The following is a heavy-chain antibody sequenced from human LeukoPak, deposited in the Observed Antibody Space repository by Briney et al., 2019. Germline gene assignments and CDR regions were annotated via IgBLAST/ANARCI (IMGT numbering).Heavy chain of an antibody. V-gene: IGHV4-59*12. D-gene: IGHD3-10*01. CDR2: IYYSGST. CDR3: ARDKGPLWFGELNYFDY. CDR1: GGSISSYY. Sequence: SETLSLTCTVSGGSISSYYWSWIRQPPGKGLEWIGSIYYSGSTYYNPSLKSRVTISVDTSKNQFSLKLSSVTAADTAVYYCARDKGPLWFGELNYFDYWGQGTLVTVSS. J-gene: IGHJ4*02.